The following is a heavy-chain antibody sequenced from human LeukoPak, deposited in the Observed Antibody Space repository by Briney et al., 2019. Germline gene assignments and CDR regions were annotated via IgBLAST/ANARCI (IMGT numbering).Heavy chain of an antibody. CDR3: ARREYYYDSTGYYFRGPGQFDL. J-gene: IGHJ4*02. CDR1: GCSFTTYW. Sequence: GASLKISCKGSGCSFTTYWIGWVRQMPGKGLEGMGIIYPGDSDTRYSPSFQGHVTISADKSISTAYLQWSSLKASDTAMYYCARREYYYDSTGYYFRGPGQFDLWGQGTLVTVSS. D-gene: IGHD3-22*01. CDR2: IYPGDSDT. V-gene: IGHV5-51*01.